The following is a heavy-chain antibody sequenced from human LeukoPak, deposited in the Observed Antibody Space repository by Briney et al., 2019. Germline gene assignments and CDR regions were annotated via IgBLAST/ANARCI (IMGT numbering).Heavy chain of an antibody. CDR1: GFTFSSYA. Sequence: GGSLRLSCAASGFTFSSYAMSWVRQAPGKGLEWVSAISGSGGSTYYADSVKGRFTISRDNSKNTLYLQMNSLRAEDTAVYYCAKERTSSSWYFQGHNWFDPWGQGTLVTVSS. D-gene: IGHD6-13*01. V-gene: IGHV3-23*01. CDR2: ISGSGGST. CDR3: AKERTSSSWYFQGHNWFDP. J-gene: IGHJ5*02.